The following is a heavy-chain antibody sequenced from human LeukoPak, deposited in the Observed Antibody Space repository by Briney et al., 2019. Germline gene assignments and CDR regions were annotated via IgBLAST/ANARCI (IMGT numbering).Heavy chain of an antibody. J-gene: IGHJ4*02. V-gene: IGHV3-43*02. D-gene: IGHD5-12*01. CDR1: GFTFDDYA. CDR2: ASGDGGST. CDR3: AKAGLVDIVATITFDY. Sequence: GGSLRLSCAASGFTFDDYAMHWVRQAPGKGLEWVSLASGDGGSTYYADSVKGRFTISRDNSRNSLYLQMNSLRTEDTALYYCAKAGLVDIVATITFDYWGQGTLVTVSS.